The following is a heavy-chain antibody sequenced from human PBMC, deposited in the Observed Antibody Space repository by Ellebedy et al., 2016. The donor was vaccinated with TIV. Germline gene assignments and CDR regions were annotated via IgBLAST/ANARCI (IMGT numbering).Heavy chain of an antibody. CDR2: ISAYNGHT. J-gene: IGHJ4*02. V-gene: IGHV1-18*01. CDR1: GYDFITFG. D-gene: IGHD1-26*01. CDR3: TRDYIVGTTIGY. Sequence: AASVKVSCKASGYDFITFGIGWARQAPGQGLEWMGWISAYNGHTNYAEKLQGRVNMTTDTSTSTAHMELRDLTSGDTAVYYCTRDYIVGTTIGYWGQGTLVTVSS.